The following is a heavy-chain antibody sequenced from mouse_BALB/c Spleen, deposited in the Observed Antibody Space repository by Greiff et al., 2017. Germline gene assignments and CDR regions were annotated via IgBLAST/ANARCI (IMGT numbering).Heavy chain of an antibody. CDR2: ISSGGSYT. D-gene: IGHD2-1*01. Sequence: EVMLVESGGDLVKPGGSLKLSCAASGFTFSSYGMSWVRQTPDKRLEWVATISSGGSYTYYPDSVKGRFTISRDNAKNTLYLQMSSLKSEDTAMYYCARHYGNPFAYWGQGTLVTVSA. CDR3: ARHYGNPFAY. J-gene: IGHJ3*01. CDR1: GFTFSSYG. V-gene: IGHV5-6*01.